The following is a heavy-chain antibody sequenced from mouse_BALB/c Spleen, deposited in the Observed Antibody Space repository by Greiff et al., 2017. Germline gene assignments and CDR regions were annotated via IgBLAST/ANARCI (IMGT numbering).Heavy chain of an antibody. J-gene: IGHJ3*01. CDR1: GYTFTSYW. CDR3: ARTDGYYWFAY. Sequence: VQLVESGAELAKPGASVKMSCKASGYTFTSYWMHWVKQRPGQGLEWIGYINPSTGYTEYNQKFKDKATLTADKSSSTAYMQLSSLTSEDSAVYYCARTDGYYWFAYWGQGTLVTVSA. D-gene: IGHD2-3*01. V-gene: IGHV1-7*01. CDR2: INPSTGYT.